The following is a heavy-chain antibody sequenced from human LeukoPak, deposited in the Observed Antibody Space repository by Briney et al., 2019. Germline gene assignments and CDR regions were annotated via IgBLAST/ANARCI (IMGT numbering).Heavy chain of an antibody. CDR3: AKKGYAGSGTYSYYFDY. V-gene: IGHV3-23*01. D-gene: IGHD3-10*01. CDR1: GFTFSSFS. J-gene: IGHJ4*02. CDR2: LSTSGAVT. Sequence: PGGSLRLSCAASGFTFSSFSMNSVRQAPGKGLGWVSTLSTSGAVTYYADYVKGRFTISRDNSQNTLYLQMNSLRAEDTAVYYCAKKGYAGSGTYSYYFDYWGQGALVTVSS.